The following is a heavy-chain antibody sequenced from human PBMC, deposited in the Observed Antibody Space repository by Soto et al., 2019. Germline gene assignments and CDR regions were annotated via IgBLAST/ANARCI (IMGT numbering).Heavy chain of an antibody. Sequence: PGESLKVSCKGSGYSFTTYWIAWVRQMPWKGLEWMGIIFPGDSDIRYGPSFQGHVAISADKSISTAYLQWSSLEASDTAMYYCARSLHGYGYDFWGQGTMVTVSS. V-gene: IGHV5-51*01. J-gene: IGHJ4*02. CDR3: ARSLHGYGYDF. CDR1: GYSFTTYW. CDR2: IFPGDSDI. D-gene: IGHD5-12*01.